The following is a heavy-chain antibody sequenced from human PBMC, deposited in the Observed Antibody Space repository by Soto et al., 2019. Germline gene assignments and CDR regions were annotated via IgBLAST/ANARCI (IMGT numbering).Heavy chain of an antibody. V-gene: IGHV4-30-4*01. D-gene: IGHD4-17*01. CDR1: GGSFRSVDYY. CDR2: IYYTGST. J-gene: IGHJ6*02. CDR3: ARIHFGDEPSYYYYGMDV. Sequence: QVQLQESGPGVVKPSQTLSLTCTVSGGSFRSVDYYWSWVRQPPGKGLEWIGYIYYTGSTFNNPSLKSRVSISIDTSKTQFSLKLSSVTAADTAVYYCARIHFGDEPSYYYYGMDVWGQGTTVTVSS.